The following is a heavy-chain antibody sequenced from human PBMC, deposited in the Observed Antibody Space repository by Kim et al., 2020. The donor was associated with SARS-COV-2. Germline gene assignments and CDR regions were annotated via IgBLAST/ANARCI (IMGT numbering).Heavy chain of an antibody. CDR3: AKDLPYGSGGSPMCNWFDP. D-gene: IGHD3-10*01. CDR1: GFTFSSYA. J-gene: IGHJ5*02. V-gene: IGHV3-23*01. Sequence: GGSLRLSCAASGFTFSSYAMSWVRQAPGKGLEWVSAISGSGGSTYYADSVKGRFTISRDNSKNTLYLQMNSLRAEDTAVYYCAKDLPYGSGGSPMCNWFDPWGQGTLVTVSS. CDR2: ISGSGGST.